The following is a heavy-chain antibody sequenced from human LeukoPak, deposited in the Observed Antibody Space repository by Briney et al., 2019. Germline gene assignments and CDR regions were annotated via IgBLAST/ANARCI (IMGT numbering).Heavy chain of an antibody. CDR2: ISSSSSYI. D-gene: IGHD3-3*01. J-gene: IGHJ6*02. Sequence: GGSLRLSCAASGFTFSSYSMNWVRQAPGKGLEWVSSISSSSSYIYYADSVKGRFTISRDNAKNSLHLQMNSLRAEDTAVYYCARDPDDFDYGMDVWGQGTTVTVSS. CDR3: ARDPDDFDYGMDV. CDR1: GFTFSSYS. V-gene: IGHV3-21*01.